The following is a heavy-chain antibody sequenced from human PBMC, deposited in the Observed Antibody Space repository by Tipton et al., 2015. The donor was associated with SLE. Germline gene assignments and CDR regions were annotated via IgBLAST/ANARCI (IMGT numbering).Heavy chain of an antibody. D-gene: IGHD6-13*01. CDR3: ARGPDGSSWSGYYFDY. Sequence: TLSLTCIVSDDSVSSAYYWAWIRQPPGKGLQWIACIYRTGTTYVNPSLKSRVTISVDKSKNQFSLKLSSVTAADTAVYYCARGPDGSSWSGYYFDYWGQGTLVTVSS. CDR1: DDSVSSAYY. J-gene: IGHJ4*02. V-gene: IGHV4-38-2*02. CDR2: IYRTGTT.